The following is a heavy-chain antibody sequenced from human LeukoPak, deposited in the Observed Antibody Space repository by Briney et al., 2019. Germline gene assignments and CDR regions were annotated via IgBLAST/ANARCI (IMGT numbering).Heavy chain of an antibody. CDR2: ISRSSSYK. Sequence: GGSLRLSCAASGFTFSSYSMNWVRQAPGKGLEWVSSISRSSSYKYYADSVKGRFTISRDNAKNSLYLQMNSLRAEDMAVYYCASSRYDSSGYYGIIGYWGQGTLVTVSS. J-gene: IGHJ4*02. D-gene: IGHD3-22*01. CDR3: ASSRYDSSGYYGIIGY. V-gene: IGHV3-21*01. CDR1: GFTFSSYS.